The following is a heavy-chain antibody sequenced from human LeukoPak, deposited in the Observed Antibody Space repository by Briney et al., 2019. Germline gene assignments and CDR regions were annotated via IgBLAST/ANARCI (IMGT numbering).Heavy chain of an antibody. Sequence: ASVKVSCKASGYTFTGYYMHWVRQAPGQGLEWMGRINPNSGGTNYAQKFQGRVTMTRDTSISTAYMELSRLRSDDTAVYYCARKALTYVGAFGIWGQGTMVTVSS. CDR1: GYTFTGYY. J-gene: IGHJ3*02. D-gene: IGHD4-23*01. CDR2: INPNSGGT. CDR3: ARKALTYVGAFGI. V-gene: IGHV1-2*06.